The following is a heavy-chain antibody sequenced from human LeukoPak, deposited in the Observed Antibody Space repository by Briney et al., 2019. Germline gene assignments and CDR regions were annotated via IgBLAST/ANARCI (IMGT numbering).Heavy chain of an antibody. V-gene: IGHV4-59*01. D-gene: IGHD1-1*01. Sequence: PSETLSLTCTVSGGSISSYYWSWIRQPPGKGLEWIGYISYSGSTNFNPSLKSRVTISVDTSRNQFSLKLSSVTAADTAVYYCAREGTAGTNLNWFDPWGQGTLVTVSS. J-gene: IGHJ5*02. CDR2: ISYSGST. CDR1: GGSISSYY. CDR3: AREGTAGTNLNWFDP.